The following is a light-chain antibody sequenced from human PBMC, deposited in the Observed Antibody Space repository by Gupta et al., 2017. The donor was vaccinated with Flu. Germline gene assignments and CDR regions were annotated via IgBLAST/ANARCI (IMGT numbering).Light chain of an antibody. CDR3: MQGSRWPWA. V-gene: IGKV2-30*01. CDR2: QVS. Sequence: EVVMTQSPLSLPVTLGQPASISCRSSQSLVYSDGNTYLHWFQQRPGQSPRRLIYQVSHRESGVPDRFSGSGSGTDFTLKISRVEAEDVGVDYCMQGSRWPWAFGQGTKVEIK. CDR1: QSLVYSDGNTY. J-gene: IGKJ1*01.